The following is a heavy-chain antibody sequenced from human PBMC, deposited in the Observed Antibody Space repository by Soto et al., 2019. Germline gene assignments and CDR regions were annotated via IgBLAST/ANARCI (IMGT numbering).Heavy chain of an antibody. CDR3: ARGDDFWSGDYYYYYGMDV. J-gene: IGHJ6*02. V-gene: IGHV3-30-3*01. D-gene: IGHD3-3*01. CDR1: GFTFSSYA. Sequence: GGSLRLSCAASGFTFSSYAMHWVRQAPGKGLEWVAVISYDGSNKYYADSVKGRFTISRDNSKNTLYLQMNSLRAEDTAVYYCARGDDFWSGDYYYYYGMDVWGQGTTVTVSS. CDR2: ISYDGSNK.